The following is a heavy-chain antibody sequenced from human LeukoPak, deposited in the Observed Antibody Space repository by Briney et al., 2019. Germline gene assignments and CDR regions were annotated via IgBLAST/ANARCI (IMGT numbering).Heavy chain of an antibody. J-gene: IGHJ4*02. CDR2: INPSGGST. V-gene: IGHV1-46*01. CDR1: GYTFTSYY. CDR3: ARAAYCGGDCYLCPDY. Sequence: ASVKVSCKASGYTFTSYYMHWVRQAPGQGLEWMGIINPSGGSTSYAQKFQGRVTMTRDTSTSTVYMELSSLRSEDTAVYYCARAAYCGGDCYLCPDYWGQGTLVTVSS. D-gene: IGHD2-21*02.